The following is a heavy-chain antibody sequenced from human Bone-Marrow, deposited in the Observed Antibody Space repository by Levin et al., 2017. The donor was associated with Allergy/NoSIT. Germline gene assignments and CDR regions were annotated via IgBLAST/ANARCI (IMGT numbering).Heavy chain of an antibody. J-gene: IGHJ5*02. CDR2: IKEDGSVQ. Sequence: LSLTCAASGFTFRSHSMSWVRQAPGKGLEWVANIKEDGSVQYKVDSVKGRFTISRDNAKNSLYVQMNSLTAEDTAVYYCARYSTSWGWLDLWGQGTLVTVSS. CDR1: GFTFRSHS. CDR3: ARYSTSWGWLDL. D-gene: IGHD6-6*01. V-gene: IGHV3-7*01.